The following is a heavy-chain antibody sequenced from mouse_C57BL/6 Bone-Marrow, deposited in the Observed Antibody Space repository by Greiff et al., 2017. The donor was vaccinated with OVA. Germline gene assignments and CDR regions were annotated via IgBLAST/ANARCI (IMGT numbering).Heavy chain of an antibody. V-gene: IGHV1-5*01. CDR3: TRLRYYGSNYYFDY. J-gene: IGHJ2*01. Sequence: EVMLVESGTVLARPGASVKMSCKTSGYTFTSYWMHWVKQRPGQGLEWIGAIYPGNSDTSYNQKFKGKAKLTAVTSASTAYMELSSLTNEDSAVYYCTRLRYYGSNYYFDYWGQGTTLTVSS. D-gene: IGHD1-1*01. CDR2: IYPGNSDT. CDR1: GYTFTSYW.